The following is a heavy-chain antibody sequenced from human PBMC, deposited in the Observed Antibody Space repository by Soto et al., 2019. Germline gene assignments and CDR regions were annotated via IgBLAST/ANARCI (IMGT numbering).Heavy chain of an antibody. D-gene: IGHD2-2*01. V-gene: IGHV1-2*04. J-gene: IGHJ6*02. CDR2: INPNSGGT. CDR1: GYTFTGYY. Sequence: GASVKVSCKASGYTFTGYYMHWVRQAPGQGLEWMGWINPNSGGTNYAQKFQGWVTMTRDTSISTAYMELSRLRSDDTAVYYCARGGLTYAIYVGYYYGMDVWGQGTTVTVSS. CDR3: ARGGLTYAIYVGYYYGMDV.